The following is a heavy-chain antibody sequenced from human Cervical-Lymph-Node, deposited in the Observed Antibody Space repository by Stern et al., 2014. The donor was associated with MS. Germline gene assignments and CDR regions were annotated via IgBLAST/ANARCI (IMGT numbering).Heavy chain of an antibody. CDR2: IYYSGST. J-gene: IGHJ4*02. Sequence: QVQLQESGPGLVKPSQTLSLTCTVSGGSINSGGHYWSWIRQHPGKGLEWIGYIYYSGSTYYNPPLKSRPSISIDTSKKQFSLNLSSVTAADTAVYYCARGRHSGRQFDYWGQGTLVTVSS. CDR3: ARGRHSGRQFDY. V-gene: IGHV4-31*03. CDR1: GGSINSGGHY. D-gene: IGHD5-12*01.